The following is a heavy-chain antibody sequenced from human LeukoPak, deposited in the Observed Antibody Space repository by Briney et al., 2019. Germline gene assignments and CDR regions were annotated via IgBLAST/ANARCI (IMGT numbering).Heavy chain of an antibody. CDR2: IYYSGST. J-gene: IGHJ4*02. D-gene: IGHD5-12*01. CDR3: ARGGYSGYGPYFDY. V-gene: IGHV4-59*01. CDR1: GGSISSYY. Sequence: SETLSLTCTVSGGSISSYYWSWIRQPPGKGLEWNGYIYYSGSTNYNPSLKSRVTISVDTSKNQFSLKLSSVTAADTAVYYCARGGYSGYGPYFDYWGQGTLVTVSS.